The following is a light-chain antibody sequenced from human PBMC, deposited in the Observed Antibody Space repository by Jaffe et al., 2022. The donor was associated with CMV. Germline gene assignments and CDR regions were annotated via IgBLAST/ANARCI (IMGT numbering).Light chain of an antibody. CDR1: QSVLYSSNNKNY. Sequence: DIVMTQSPDSLAVSLGERATINCKSSQSVLYSSNNKNYLAWYQQKPGQPPKLLIYWASTRESGVPDRFSGSGSGTDFTLTISSLQAEDVAVYYCQQYYSTLRGGFGQGTKVEIK. CDR2: WAS. V-gene: IGKV4-1*01. J-gene: IGKJ1*01. CDR3: QQYYSTLRGG.